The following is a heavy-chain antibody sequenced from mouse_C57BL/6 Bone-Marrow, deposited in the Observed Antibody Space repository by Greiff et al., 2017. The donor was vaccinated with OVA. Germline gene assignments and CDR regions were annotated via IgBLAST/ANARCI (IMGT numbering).Heavy chain of an antibody. Sequence: EVQLQQSGPELVKPGASVKISCKASGYTFTDYYMTWVKQSHGKSLEWIGDINPNNGGTSYNQKFKGKATLTVDKSSSTAYMELRSLTSEDSAVYYCARGSWGDYWGQGTSVTVSS. V-gene: IGHV1-26*01. D-gene: IGHD4-1*01. CDR2: INPNNGGT. CDR3: ARGSWGDY. CDR1: GYTFTDYY. J-gene: IGHJ4*01.